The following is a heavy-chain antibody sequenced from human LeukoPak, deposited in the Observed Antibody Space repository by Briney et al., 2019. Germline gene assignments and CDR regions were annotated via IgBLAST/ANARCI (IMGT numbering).Heavy chain of an antibody. Sequence: GGSLRLSCAASGFTFSSYNMNWVRQAPGKGLEWVAFIRNDGSNEYYADSVKGRFTISRDDSKSTLYLQMNSLTSDDTAVYYCAKDDPVCDYWGQGTLVTVSS. D-gene: IGHD3-16*01. CDR1: GFTFSSYN. CDR2: IRNDGSNE. CDR3: AKDDPVCDY. J-gene: IGHJ4*02. V-gene: IGHV3-30*02.